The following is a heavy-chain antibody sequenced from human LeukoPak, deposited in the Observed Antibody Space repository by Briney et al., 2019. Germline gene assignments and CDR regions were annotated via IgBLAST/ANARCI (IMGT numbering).Heavy chain of an antibody. Sequence: NPSGTLSLTCAVSGGSISSSGWWSWVRQPPGKGLEWIGEIYHSGSTNYNPSLKSRLTMSVDKSKSQFSLKLSSVTAADTAVYYCASLPTSAWKHSDFWGQGTLVTVSS. CDR3: ASLPTSAWKHSDF. CDR1: GGSISSSGW. J-gene: IGHJ4*02. D-gene: IGHD6-19*01. CDR2: IYHSGST. V-gene: IGHV4-4*02.